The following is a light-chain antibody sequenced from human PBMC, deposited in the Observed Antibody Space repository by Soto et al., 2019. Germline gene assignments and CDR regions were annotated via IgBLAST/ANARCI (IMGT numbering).Light chain of an antibody. V-gene: IGLV2-8*01. J-gene: IGLJ1*01. CDR1: SSDVGGYNY. Sequence: QSVLTQPPSASGSPGQSVTISCTGTSSDVGGYNYVSWYQQHPGKAPKLMIYEVSKRPSGVPDRFSGSKSGNTASLTVSGLQAEDEADYYCSSYVGSNNYVFGAGTTVTGL. CDR2: EVS. CDR3: SSYVGSNNYV.